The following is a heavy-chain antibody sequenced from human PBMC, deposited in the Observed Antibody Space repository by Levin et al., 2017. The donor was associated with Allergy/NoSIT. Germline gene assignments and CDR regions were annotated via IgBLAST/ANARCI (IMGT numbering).Heavy chain of an antibody. Sequence: PGGSLRLSCAASGFLFNEFAVHWVRQAPGRGLEWVAVISYDGSTKYYADSVKGRFTISRDNSKSTLFLQMDSLRAEDTAVYYCARSGAIFGVAYYFDYWGQGTLVTVSS. CDR1: GFLFNEFA. D-gene: IGHD3-3*01. V-gene: IGHV3-30-3*01. CDR2: ISYDGSTK. J-gene: IGHJ4*02. CDR3: ARSGAIFGVAYYFDY.